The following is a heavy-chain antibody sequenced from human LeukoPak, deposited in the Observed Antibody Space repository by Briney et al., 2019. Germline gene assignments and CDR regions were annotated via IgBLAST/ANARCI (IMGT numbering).Heavy chain of an antibody. CDR1: GFTFSSYA. D-gene: IGHD1-26*01. CDR3: ARWVNSGSYRKYYGMDV. Sequence: GGSLRLSCAASGFTFSSYAMSWVRQAPGKGLEWVSAISGSGGSTYYADSLKGRFTISRDNAKNSLFLQMDSLRAEDTAMYYCARWVNSGSYRKYYGMDVWGQGTTVTVSS. V-gene: IGHV3-23*01. CDR2: ISGSGGST. J-gene: IGHJ6*02.